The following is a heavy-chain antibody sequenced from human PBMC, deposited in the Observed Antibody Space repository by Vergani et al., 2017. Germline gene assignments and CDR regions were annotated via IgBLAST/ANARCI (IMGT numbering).Heavy chain of an antibody. CDR1: GGTFSSCT. J-gene: IGHJ5*01. Sequence: QVQLVQSGAEVKKPGSSVKVSCKASGGTFSSCTISWVRQAPGQGLEWMGRIITILGIANYAQKFQGRVTITADKSTSTAYMELSSLRSEDTAVYYCARGDSSSWFVYWGQGTLVTVSS. D-gene: IGHD6-13*01. CDR2: IITILGIA. V-gene: IGHV1-69*02. CDR3: ARGDSSSWFVY.